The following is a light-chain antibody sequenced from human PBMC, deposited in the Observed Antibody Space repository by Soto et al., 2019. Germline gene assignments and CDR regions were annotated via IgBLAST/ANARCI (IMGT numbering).Light chain of an antibody. CDR1: SSDGGDYNY. CDR2: EVT. CDR3: CSYTSISTEV. Sequence: QSARTQPATVSGAPGQSITISCTGTSSDGGDYNYVSSYQQHPGKIPKLILYEVTNRPSGVSHRFSGSKSGNTASLTISGLQAEDEGDYYCCSYTSISTEVFGSGTKVTVL. V-gene: IGLV2-14*01. J-gene: IGLJ1*01.